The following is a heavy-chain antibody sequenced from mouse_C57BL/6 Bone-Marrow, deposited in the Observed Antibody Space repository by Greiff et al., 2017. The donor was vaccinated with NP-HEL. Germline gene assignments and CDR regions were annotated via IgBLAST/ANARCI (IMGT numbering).Heavy chain of an antibody. D-gene: IGHD1-1*01. V-gene: IGHV1-69*01. Sequence: QVQLQQPGAELVMPGASVKLSCKASGYTFTSYWMHWVKQRPGQGLEWIGEIDPSDSYTNYNQKFKGKSTLTVDKSSSTAYMQLSSLTSEDSAVYYCARGTTVVAYWGQGTTLTVSS. CDR2: IDPSDSYT. CDR1: GYTFTSYW. CDR3: ARGTTVVAY. J-gene: IGHJ2*01.